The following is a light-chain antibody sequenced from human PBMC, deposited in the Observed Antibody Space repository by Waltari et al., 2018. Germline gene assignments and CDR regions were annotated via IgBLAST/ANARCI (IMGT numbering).Light chain of an antibody. CDR3: LLYLDNGMWA. Sequence: QTVVTQAPALSVSPGGTVTLTCGLSSGSVSSSFYPNWYQPTPGQTPRTTMYNTATRSSGVPDRFSGSLLGNKAALTITGAQADDESDYYCLLYLDNGMWAFGGGTKLTVL. V-gene: IGLV8-61*01. CDR1: SGSVSSSFY. J-gene: IGLJ2*01. CDR2: NTA.